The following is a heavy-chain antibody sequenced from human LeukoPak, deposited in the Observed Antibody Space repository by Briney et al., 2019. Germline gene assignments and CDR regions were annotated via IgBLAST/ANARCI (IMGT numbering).Heavy chain of an antibody. CDR2: IRYDGSNK. Sequence: GGSLRLSCAASGFTFSSYGMHWVRQAPGKGLEWVAFIRYDGSNKYYADSVKGRFTISRDNSKNTLYLQMNSLRAEDTAVYYCARASHYYDSSGYGKFDYWGQGTLVTVSS. CDR1: GFTFSSYG. D-gene: IGHD3-22*01. CDR3: ARASHYYDSSGYGKFDY. V-gene: IGHV3-30*02. J-gene: IGHJ4*02.